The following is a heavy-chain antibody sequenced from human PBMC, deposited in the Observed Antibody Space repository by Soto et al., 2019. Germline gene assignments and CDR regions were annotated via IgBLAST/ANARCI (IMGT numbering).Heavy chain of an antibody. Sequence: EVQLVESGGDLVQPGGSLRLSCGSSGFTFGNYWRHWVRQTPGKGLVWVARISGDGRSTYYADSVKGRFTISRDNANSTLYLQMRSRRAEDTAVYFGARAQPITFDPWGKGTQVPVS. CDR3: ARAQPITFDP. V-gene: IGHV3-74*01. D-gene: IGHD1-20*01. J-gene: IGHJ5*02. CDR2: ISGDGRST. CDR1: GFTFGNYW.